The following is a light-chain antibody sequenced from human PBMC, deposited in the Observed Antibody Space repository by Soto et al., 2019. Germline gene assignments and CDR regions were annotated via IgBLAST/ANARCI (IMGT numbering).Light chain of an antibody. CDR3: SSYTSTTTWV. Sequence: QSVLTQPASESGSPGQSITISCTGTSSDVGANNAVSWYQQHPGKAPKLIIYEVRNRPPGVSNRFSGSKSGNAASLTISGLQAEDEADSYCSSYTSTTTWVFGGGTKLTVL. V-gene: IGLV2-14*01. CDR2: EVR. CDR1: SSDVGANNA. J-gene: IGLJ3*02.